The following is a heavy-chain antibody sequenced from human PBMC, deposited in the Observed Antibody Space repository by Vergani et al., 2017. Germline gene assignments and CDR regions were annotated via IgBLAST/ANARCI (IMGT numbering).Heavy chain of an antibody. J-gene: IGHJ6*02. CDR2: ISSSGSTI. CDR1: GFTFSDYY. V-gene: IGHV3-11*01. CDR3: AKGVYCSSTSGYEGRGYYYGMGV. D-gene: IGHD2-2*01. Sequence: QVQLVESGGGLVKPGGSLRLSCAASGFTFSDYYMSWIRQAPGKGLEWVSYISSSGSTIYYADSVQGRFTISRDKAKNSLYLQMNSLRAEDTAVYYCAKGVYCSSTSGYEGRGYYYGMGVWSQGTTVTFSS.